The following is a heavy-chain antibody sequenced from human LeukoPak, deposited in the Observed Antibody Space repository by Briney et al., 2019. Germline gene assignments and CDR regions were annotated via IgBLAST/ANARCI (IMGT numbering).Heavy chain of an antibody. Sequence: SQTLSLSCTVSGGSISSGDYYGSWIRQPPGKGLDWIGYIYHSGSTYYNPSLKSRVTISVDRSKNQFSMKLSSVTAADTAVYYCARGVSYGAVDYWGQGTLVTVSS. CDR2: IYHSGST. CDR1: GGSISSGDYY. J-gene: IGHJ4*02. D-gene: IGHD5-18*01. CDR3: ARGVSYGAVDY. V-gene: IGHV4-30-2*01.